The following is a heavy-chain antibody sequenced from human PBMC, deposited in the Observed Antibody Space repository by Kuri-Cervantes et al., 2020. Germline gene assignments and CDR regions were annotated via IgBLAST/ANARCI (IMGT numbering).Heavy chain of an antibody. D-gene: IGHD2-8*01. V-gene: IGHV3-23*01. J-gene: IGHJ4*02. CDR3: AKDLNGSPVDY. CDR1: GFTFSSYA. Sequence: GGSLRLSCAASGFTFSSYAMSWVRQAPGKGLEWVSAISGSGGSTYYADSVKGRFTISRDNAKNSLYLQMNSLRAEDTALYYCAKDLNGSPVDYWGQGTLVTVSS. CDR2: ISGSGGST.